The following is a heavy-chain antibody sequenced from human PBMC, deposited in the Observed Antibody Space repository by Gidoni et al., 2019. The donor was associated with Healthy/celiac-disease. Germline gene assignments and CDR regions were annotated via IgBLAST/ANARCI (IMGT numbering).Heavy chain of an antibody. V-gene: IGHV3-21*01. J-gene: IGHJ5*02. D-gene: IGHD4-17*01. CDR1: GFPFRSYS. CDR3: ARDPSYGDYVPPGDWFDP. Sequence: EVQLVESGGGLVKPGGSLRLSCSASGFPFRSYSMNWVRQAPGKGLEWVSSISSSSSYIYYADSVKGRFTISRDNAKNSLYLQMNSLRAEDTAVYYCARDPSYGDYVPPGDWFDPWGQGTLVTVSS. CDR2: ISSSSSYI.